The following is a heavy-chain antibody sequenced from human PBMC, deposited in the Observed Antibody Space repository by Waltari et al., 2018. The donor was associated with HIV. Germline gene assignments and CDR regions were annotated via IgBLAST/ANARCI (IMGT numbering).Heavy chain of an antibody. J-gene: IGHJ4*02. CDR1: GFTFSTYS. CDR3: ARTNYYDY. V-gene: IGHV3-64*01. CDR2: ISSNGGTT. D-gene: IGHD2-8*01. Sequence: EVHLVQSGGGLVQPGEPLRLSCVATGFTFSTYSMNWVRQAPGRGLEYVAGISSNGGTTSYANSVKGRFTISRDNSKNTLYLQMGSLRAEDTAVYYCARTNYYDYWGQGALVTVSS.